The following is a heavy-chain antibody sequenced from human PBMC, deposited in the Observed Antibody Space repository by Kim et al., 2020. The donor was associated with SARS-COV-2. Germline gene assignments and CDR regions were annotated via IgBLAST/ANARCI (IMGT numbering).Heavy chain of an antibody. CDR2: FDPEDGET. CDR3: ATALPPVGYYGSGSYRANWFDP. V-gene: IGHV1-24*01. J-gene: IGHJ5*02. D-gene: IGHD3-10*01. CDR1: GYTLTELS. Sequence: ASVKVSCKVSGYTLTELSMHWVRQAPGKGLEWMGGFDPEDGETIYAQKFQGRVTMTEDTSTDTAYMELSSLRSEDTAVYYCATALPPVGYYGSGSYRANWFDPWGQGTLVTVSS.